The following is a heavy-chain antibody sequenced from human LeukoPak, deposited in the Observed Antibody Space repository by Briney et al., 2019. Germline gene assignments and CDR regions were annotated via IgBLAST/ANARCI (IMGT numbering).Heavy chain of an antibody. CDR3: TTDLLVVVTATFDY. Sequence: GGSLRLPCAASGFTFSNAWMSWVRQAPGKGLEWVGRIKSKTDGGTTDYAAPVKGRFTISRDDSKNTLYLQMNSLKTEDTAVYYRTTDLLVVVTATFDYWGQGTLVTVSS. V-gene: IGHV3-15*01. J-gene: IGHJ4*02. CDR1: GFTFSNAW. CDR2: IKSKTDGGTT. D-gene: IGHD2-21*02.